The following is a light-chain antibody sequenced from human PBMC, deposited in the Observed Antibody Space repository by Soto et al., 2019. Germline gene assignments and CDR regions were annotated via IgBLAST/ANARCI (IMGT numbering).Light chain of an antibody. CDR3: QQYGSSPLT. CDR1: QSVSSDY. CDR2: RAS. J-gene: IGKJ4*01. Sequence: EIVLTQSPGTLSLSPGERATLSCRASQSVSSDYLAWYQQKPGQTPKVLIYRASSRATGIPDRFSGSGSGTDFTLTISRPEPEDFAVYYCQQYGSSPLTFGGGTRMEIK. V-gene: IGKV3-20*01.